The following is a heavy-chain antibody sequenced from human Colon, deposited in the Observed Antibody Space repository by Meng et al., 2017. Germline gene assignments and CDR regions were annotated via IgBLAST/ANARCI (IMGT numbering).Heavy chain of an antibody. Sequence: QLQLQESGSSLVKPSQTPSLTCPVSGDFVTTTLSSWSWIRQSPGKGLEWIGNIYDNGYTYYSPSLRSRVTISVDRSNNQFSLNLNSVTAADTAVYFCARGYRGSTYFAYWGQGILVTVSS. CDR1: GDFVTTTLSS. CDR3: ARGYRGSTYFAY. V-gene: IGHV4-30-2*06. D-gene: IGHD3-16*01. CDR2: IYDNGYT. J-gene: IGHJ4*02.